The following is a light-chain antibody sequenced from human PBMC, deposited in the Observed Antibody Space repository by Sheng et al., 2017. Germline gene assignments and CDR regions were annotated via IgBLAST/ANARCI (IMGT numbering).Light chain of an antibody. Sequence: EFVLTQSPATLSLSPGETATLSCRASQSISSYLAWYQQKPGQAPRLLIYNASKRATGIPARFSGSGSGTDFTLTISSLEPEDFAIYYCQQRADWPLTFGGGTKVEIK. CDR3: QQRADWPLT. J-gene: IGKJ4*01. CDR2: NAS. CDR1: QSISSY. V-gene: IGKV3-11*01.